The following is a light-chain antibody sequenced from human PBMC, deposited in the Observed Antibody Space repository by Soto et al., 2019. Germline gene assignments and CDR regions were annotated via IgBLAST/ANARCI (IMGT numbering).Light chain of an antibody. CDR2: DAS. Sequence: DIQATQSPPTLSASVGDRVTITCRASQTISTWMAWYQQKPGKAPKLLVYDASTLQSGVASRFSGSGSGTEFTLIISGLQPDDSATYYCQQYTNTNNPWMFGQGTKV. V-gene: IGKV1-5*01. J-gene: IGKJ1*01. CDR3: QQYTNTNNPWM. CDR1: QTISTW.